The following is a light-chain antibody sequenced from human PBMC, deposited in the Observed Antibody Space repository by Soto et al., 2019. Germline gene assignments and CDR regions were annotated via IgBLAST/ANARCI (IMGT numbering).Light chain of an antibody. V-gene: IGLV1-47*01. CDR3: SAWDDVLSGVE. J-gene: IGLJ3*02. CDR2: RDN. CDR1: NSNIKNNF. Sequence: QSVLTQPPSVSETPGQSVTISCSGSNSNIKNNFVNWYQQLPETAPRLLIYRDNQRPSGVPDRFSGSRSGTSASLAISGLRSEDEAVYYCSAWDDVLSGVEFGGGNKLTVL.